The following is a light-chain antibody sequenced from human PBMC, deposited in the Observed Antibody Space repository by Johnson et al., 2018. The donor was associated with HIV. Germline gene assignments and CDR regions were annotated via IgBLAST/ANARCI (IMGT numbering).Light chain of an antibody. V-gene: IGLV1-51*01. CDR1: NSNIGNNY. CDR2: ENN. CDR3: GTWDSYLTAGV. J-gene: IGLJ1*01. Sequence: QAVLTQPPSVSAAPGQKVTISCSGSNSNIGNNYVSWYQQFPGTAPKLLIYENNKRPSGIPDRFSASKSGTSATLGITGLQTGDEADYYCGTWDSYLTAGVFGSGTKVTVL.